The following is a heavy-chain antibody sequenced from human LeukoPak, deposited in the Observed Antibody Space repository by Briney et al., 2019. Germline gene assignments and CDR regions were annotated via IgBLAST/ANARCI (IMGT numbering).Heavy chain of an antibody. CDR1: GGSIRGYY. V-gene: IGHV4-59*06. D-gene: IGHD6-13*01. J-gene: IGHJ4*02. CDR2: IYHSGST. Sequence: SETLSLTCTVSGGSIRGYYWSWIRQPAGKGLEWIGYIYHSGSTYYNPSLKSRVTISVDRSKNQFSLKLSSVTAADTAVYYCAFSSSSLGSFDYWGQGTLVTVSS. CDR3: AFSSSSLGSFDY.